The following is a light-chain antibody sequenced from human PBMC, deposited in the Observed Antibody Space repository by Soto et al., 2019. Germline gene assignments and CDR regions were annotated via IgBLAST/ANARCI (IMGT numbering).Light chain of an antibody. Sequence: EIVMTQSPATLSASPGERATLSCRASQSLTSSLVWYQQKPGQAPRLLIYAASTRATGVPVRFSGSGFGTEFTLTISSLQSEDFAVYYCQQYKNWPLFGQGTRLEIK. CDR3: QQYKNWPL. J-gene: IGKJ5*01. CDR2: AAS. CDR1: QSLTSS. V-gene: IGKV3-15*01.